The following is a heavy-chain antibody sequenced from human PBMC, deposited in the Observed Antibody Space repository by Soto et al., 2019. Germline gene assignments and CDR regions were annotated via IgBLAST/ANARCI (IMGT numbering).Heavy chain of an antibody. CDR2: IYYSGST. J-gene: IGHJ6*02. Sequence: SETLSLTCTVSGGSISSYYWSWIRQPPGKGLEWIGYIYYSGSTNYNPSLKSRVTISVDTSKNQFSLKLSSVTAADTAVYYCARDPPSSYYGMDVWGQGTTVTVSS. CDR3: ARDPPSSYYGMDV. V-gene: IGHV4-59*01. CDR1: GGSISSYY.